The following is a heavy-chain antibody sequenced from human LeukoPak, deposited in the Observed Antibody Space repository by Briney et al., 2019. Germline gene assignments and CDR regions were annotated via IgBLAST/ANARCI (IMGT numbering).Heavy chain of an antibody. Sequence: GGSLRLSCVASGITFSTYAMSWVRQAPGKGLEWVSVISSSGSSTYYADSVKGRFTISRDNLKNTLYLQMNSLRAEDTAVYYCAKDVWDSSGWPRFDYWGQGTLVTVSS. J-gene: IGHJ4*02. V-gene: IGHV3-23*01. CDR1: GITFSTYA. D-gene: IGHD6-19*01. CDR2: ISSSGSST. CDR3: AKDVWDSSGWPRFDY.